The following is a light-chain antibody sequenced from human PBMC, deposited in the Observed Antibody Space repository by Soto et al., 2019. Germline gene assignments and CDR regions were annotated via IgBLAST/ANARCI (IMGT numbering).Light chain of an antibody. V-gene: IGLV2-14*01. CDR2: EVS. J-gene: IGLJ1*01. Sequence: QSALTQPASVSGSPGQSITISCTGTSSDVGGYNSVSWYQQHPGKAPKLMIYEVSNRPSGVSNRFSGSKSGNTASLTISGLQAEDEADYSCSSYTSSSPSFGTGTKVTVL. CDR3: SSYTSSSPS. CDR1: SSDVGGYNS.